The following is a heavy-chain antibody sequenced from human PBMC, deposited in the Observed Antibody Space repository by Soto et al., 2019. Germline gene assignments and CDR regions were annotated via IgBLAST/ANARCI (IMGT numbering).Heavy chain of an antibody. CDR3: ARVVPGAEAWFGP. CDR1: GYTFSNYG. Sequence: ASVKVSCKTSGYTFSNYGITWVRQAPGQPLEWLGWISLYSDGTNYAQKFQGRVSMTTDTFTTTAYMELRSLRSDDTAVYYCARVVPGAEAWFGPWGQGTLVTISS. CDR2: ISLYSDGT. J-gene: IGHJ5*02. V-gene: IGHV1-18*01. D-gene: IGHD2-2*01.